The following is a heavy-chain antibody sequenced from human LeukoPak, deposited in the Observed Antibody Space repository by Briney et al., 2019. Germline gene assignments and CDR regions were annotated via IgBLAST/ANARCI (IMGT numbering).Heavy chain of an antibody. CDR3: ARQISDYTTYYYYYGMDV. D-gene: IGHD3-10*01. CDR1: GYTFTSYD. V-gene: IGHV1-8*01. Sequence: ASVKVSCKASGYTFTSYDINWVRQTTGQGLEWMGWMNPNSGNTGYAQKFQGRVSMTRNTSTSTAYMELSSLRSEDTAVYYCARQISDYTTYYYYYGMDVWGQGTTVTVSS. CDR2: MNPNSGNT. J-gene: IGHJ6*02.